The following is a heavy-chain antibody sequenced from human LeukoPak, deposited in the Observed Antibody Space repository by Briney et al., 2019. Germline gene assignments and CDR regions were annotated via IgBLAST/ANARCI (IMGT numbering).Heavy chain of an antibody. Sequence: GGSLRLSCEATGVTFNNYGMHWVRQAPGKGLEWLAFIRYDGSNKYYADSVKGRFTISRDNSKNTLYLQMNSLRAEDTAVYYCAKDRLRLLWFGESTDYWGQGTLVTVSS. J-gene: IGHJ4*02. CDR3: AKDRLRLLWFGESTDY. D-gene: IGHD3-10*01. V-gene: IGHV3-30*02. CDR2: IRYDGSNK. CDR1: GVTFNNYG.